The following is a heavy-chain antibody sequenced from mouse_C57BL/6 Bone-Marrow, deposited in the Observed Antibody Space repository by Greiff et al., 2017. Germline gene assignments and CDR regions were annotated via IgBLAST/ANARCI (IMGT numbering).Heavy chain of an antibody. V-gene: IGHV1-53*01. D-gene: IGHD2-4*01. CDR3: ARWGLRRAWFAY. Sequence: QVQLQQPGTELVKPGASVKLSCKASGYTFTSYWMHWVKQRPGQGLEWIGNINPSNGGTNYNEKFKSKATLTVDNSSSTAYMQLSSLTSEDSAVYYCARWGLRRAWFAYWGQGTLVTVSA. J-gene: IGHJ3*01. CDR1: GYTFTSYW. CDR2: INPSNGGT.